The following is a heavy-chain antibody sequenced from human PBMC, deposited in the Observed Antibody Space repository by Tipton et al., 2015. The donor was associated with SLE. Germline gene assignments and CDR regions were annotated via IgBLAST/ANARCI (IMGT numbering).Heavy chain of an antibody. Sequence: SLTCTVSGGSVSSGSYYWSWIRQPPGKGLEWIGYIYYSGSTNYNPSLKSRVTISVDTSKNQFSLKLSSVTAADTAVYYCARDQEPFDIWGQGTMVTVSS. D-gene: IGHD1-26*01. J-gene: IGHJ3*02. CDR1: GGSVSSGSYY. CDR3: ARDQEPFDI. CDR2: IYYSGST. V-gene: IGHV4-61*01.